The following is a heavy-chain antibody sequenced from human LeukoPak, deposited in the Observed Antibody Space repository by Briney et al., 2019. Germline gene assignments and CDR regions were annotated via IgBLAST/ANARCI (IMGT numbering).Heavy chain of an antibody. J-gene: IGHJ6*03. V-gene: IGHV3-23*01. D-gene: IGHD1-26*01. Sequence: GGSLRLSCAASGFTFSSYAMSWVRQAPGKGLEWVSAISGSGGSTYYADSVKGRFTISRDNSKNTLYLQMNSLRAEDTAVYYCARDPYSGTYGNTYYYYMDVWGKGTTVTISS. CDR3: ARDPYSGTYGNTYYYYMDV. CDR2: ISGSGGST. CDR1: GFTFSSYA.